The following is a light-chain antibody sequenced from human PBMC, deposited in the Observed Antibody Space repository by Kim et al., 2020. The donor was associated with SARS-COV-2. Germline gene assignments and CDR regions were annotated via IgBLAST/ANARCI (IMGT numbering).Light chain of an antibody. CDR1: QNINNY. CDR2: AAS. Sequence: DIQMTQSPSSLSASVGDRVTITCRTSQNINNYLNWYQQRPGKAPKLLIYAASNLQSGVPSTFSGSGSGTDFTLTISSLQPEDFATYYCQQTYNSPFTVGQGTKLEI. J-gene: IGKJ2*01. V-gene: IGKV1-39*01. CDR3: QQTYNSPFT.